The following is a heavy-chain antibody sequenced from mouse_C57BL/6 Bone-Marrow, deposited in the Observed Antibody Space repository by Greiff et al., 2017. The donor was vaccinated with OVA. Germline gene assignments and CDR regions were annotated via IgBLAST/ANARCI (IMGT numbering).Heavy chain of an antibody. V-gene: IGHV1-64*01. CDR3: ARGGIYYGYPAWFAY. Sequence: QVQLQQPGAELVKPGASVKLSCKASGYTFTSYWMHWVKQRPGQGLEWIGMIHPNSGSTNYNEKFKSKATLTVDKSSSTAYMQLSSLTSEDSAVYYCARGGIYYGYPAWFAYWGQGTLVTVSA. J-gene: IGHJ3*01. CDR1: GYTFTSYW. CDR2: IHPNSGST. D-gene: IGHD2-2*01.